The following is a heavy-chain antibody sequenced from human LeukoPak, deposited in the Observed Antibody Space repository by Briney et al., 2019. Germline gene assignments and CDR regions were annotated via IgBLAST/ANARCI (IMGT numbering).Heavy chain of an antibody. J-gene: IGHJ4*02. CDR3: ARVHPGPENVDY. V-gene: IGHV4-34*01. CDR2: INHSGST. Sequence: SETLSLTCAVYGDSFSGYFWSWIRQPPGKGLEWIGEINHSGSTNYNPSLKSRVTISVDTSKNQFSLKLSSVTAADTAVYYCARVHPGPENVDYWGQGTLVTVSS. CDR1: GDSFSGYF. D-gene: IGHD1-1*01.